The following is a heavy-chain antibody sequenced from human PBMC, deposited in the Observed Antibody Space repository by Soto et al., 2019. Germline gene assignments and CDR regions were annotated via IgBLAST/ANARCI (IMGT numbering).Heavy chain of an antibody. D-gene: IGHD3-16*01. J-gene: IGHJ5*01. Sequence: QVQVLQWGAGLLKPSETLSLTCAVSGGSFSDDYWSWIRQPPGKGLERIGEISHSGNTNYKSSLKTRVTISVDTSKNQLSLKLTSVTAADTAVYYCAREGGATDNWFDSWGQGTLVSVSS. CDR2: ISHSGNT. CDR1: GGSFSDDY. CDR3: AREGGATDNWFDS. V-gene: IGHV4-34*01.